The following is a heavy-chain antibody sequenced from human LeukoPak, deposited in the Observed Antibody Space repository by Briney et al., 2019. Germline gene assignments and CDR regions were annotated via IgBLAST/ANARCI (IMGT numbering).Heavy chain of an antibody. Sequence: PSVKVSCKASGYTFTSYYMHWVRQAPGQGLELMGIINPSGGSTSYAQKFQGRVTMTRDMSTSTDYMELSSLRSEDTAVYYCARDNSVEDTAWWFDPWGQGTLVTVSS. CDR3: ARDNSVEDTAWWFDP. CDR1: GYTFTSYY. J-gene: IGHJ5*02. CDR2: INPSGGST. V-gene: IGHV1-46*01. D-gene: IGHD4-23*01.